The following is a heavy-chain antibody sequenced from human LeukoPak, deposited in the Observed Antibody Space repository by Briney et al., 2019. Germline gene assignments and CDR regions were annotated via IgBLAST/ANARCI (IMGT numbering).Heavy chain of an antibody. CDR3: ARLGYCSGGSCYPLPAEDY. V-gene: IGHV1-46*01. CDR1: GYTFTSYY. Sequence: GASVKVSCKASGYTFTSYYMHWVRQAPGQGLEWMGIINPSGGSTSYAQKFQGRVTMTRDMSTSTVYMELSSLRSEDTAVYYCARLGYCSGGSCYPLPAEDYWGQGTLVTVSS. D-gene: IGHD2-15*01. J-gene: IGHJ4*02. CDR2: INPSGGST.